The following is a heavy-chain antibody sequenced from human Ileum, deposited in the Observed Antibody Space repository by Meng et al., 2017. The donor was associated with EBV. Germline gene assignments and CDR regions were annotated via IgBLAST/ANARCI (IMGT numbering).Heavy chain of an antibody. CDR3: ALFTRSWFDP. J-gene: IGHJ5*02. D-gene: IGHD2-2*01. Sequence: QITLKESGPTLVKPTQTLKLTCTFSGFSLNSSEVAVGWSRQPPGKAREWLAVIYWDDDKRYSPSLKSRLTITKDTSKNQVVLTLTNMDPVDTATYYCALFTRSWFDPWGQGTLVTVSS. CDR1: GFSLNSSEVA. CDR2: IYWDDDK. V-gene: IGHV2-5*02.